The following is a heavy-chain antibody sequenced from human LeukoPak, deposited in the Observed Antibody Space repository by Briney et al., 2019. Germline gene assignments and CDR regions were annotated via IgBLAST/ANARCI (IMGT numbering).Heavy chain of an antibody. CDR2: ISGSGGST. D-gene: IGHD3-10*01. CDR1: GFTFSSYA. Sequence: GGSLRLSCAASGFTFSSYAMSWVRQAPGKGLEWVSAISGSGGSTYYADSVKGRFTISRDNSKNTLYLQMNSLRAEDTAVYYCAKARWGFGEFPRRGYYYYYMDVWGKGTTVTVSS. CDR3: AKARWGFGEFPRRGYYYYYMDV. V-gene: IGHV3-23*01. J-gene: IGHJ6*03.